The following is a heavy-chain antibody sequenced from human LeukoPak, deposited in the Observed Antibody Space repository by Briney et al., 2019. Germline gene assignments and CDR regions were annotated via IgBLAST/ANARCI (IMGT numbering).Heavy chain of an antibody. D-gene: IGHD3-10*01. CDR2: IYYSGST. CDR3: AGAPGSGSYDG. Sequence: SETLSLTCIVSGGSISSYYWSWIRQPPGKGLEWIGYIYYSGSTNYNPSLKSRVPISVDKSKNQFSLKLSSVTAADTAVYYCAGAPGSGSYDGWGQGTLVTVSS. V-gene: IGHV4-59*01. J-gene: IGHJ4*02. CDR1: GGSISSYY.